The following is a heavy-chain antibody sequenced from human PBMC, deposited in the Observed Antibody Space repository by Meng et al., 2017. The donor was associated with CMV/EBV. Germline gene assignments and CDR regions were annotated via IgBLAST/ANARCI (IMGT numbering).Heavy chain of an antibody. CDR1: GGSVSSGSYY. J-gene: IGHJ3*02. CDR3: ARDSGPYYDFWSGYLLHDAFDI. CDR2: IYYNGST. D-gene: IGHD3-3*01. V-gene: IGHV4-61*01. Sequence: ESLKISCTVSGGSVSSGSYYWSWIRQPPGKGLEWIGYIYYNGSTNYNPSLKTRVTISVDTSKNQFSLKLSSVTAADTAVYYCARDSGPYYDFWSGYLLHDAFDIWGQGTMVTVSS.